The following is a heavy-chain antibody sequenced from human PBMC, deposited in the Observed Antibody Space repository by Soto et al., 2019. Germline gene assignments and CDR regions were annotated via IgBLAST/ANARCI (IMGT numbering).Heavy chain of an antibody. Sequence: GGSLRLCCAASGFTFGDFWMHWVRQAPGKGLEWVANIKEDGSEKYFLDSVKGRFTISRDNAKNSLYLQINSLRAEDTGVYYCARDLGRTAAGYYYYDAMDVWGQGTTVTVSS. V-gene: IGHV3-7*01. CDR2: IKEDGSEK. D-gene: IGHD2-2*01. CDR3: ARDLGRTAAGYYYYDAMDV. CDR1: GFTFGDFW. J-gene: IGHJ6*02.